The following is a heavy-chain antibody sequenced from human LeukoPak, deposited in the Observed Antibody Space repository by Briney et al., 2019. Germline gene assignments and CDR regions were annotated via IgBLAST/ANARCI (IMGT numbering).Heavy chain of an antibody. CDR3: ARDGKQLVTGGLDPFDY. D-gene: IGHD6-13*01. CDR2: ISSSSSYI. CDR1: GFTFSSYS. Sequence: PGGSLRLSCAASGFTFSSYSRNWVRQAPGKGLEWVSSISSSSSYIYYADSVKGRFTISRDNAKNSLYLHVNSLRAEDTAVYYCARDGKQLVTGGLDPFDYWGQGTLVTVSS. J-gene: IGHJ4*02. V-gene: IGHV3-21*01.